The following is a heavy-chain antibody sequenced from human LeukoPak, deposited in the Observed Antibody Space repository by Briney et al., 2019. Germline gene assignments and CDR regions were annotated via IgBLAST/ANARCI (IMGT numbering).Heavy chain of an antibody. V-gene: IGHV3-74*01. CDR2: INGYGTTT. CDR3: ARDEPTVTTGPPVGS. CDR1: GFTIETYW. D-gene: IGHD4-17*01. Sequence: GGSLRLSCAASGFTIETYWMHWVRQAPGKGLVWVSCINGYGTTTNYADSVKGRFTISRDNAKNTLYLQMNSLRVEDTAVYYCARDEPTVTTGPPVGSWGQGTLVTVSS. J-gene: IGHJ4*02.